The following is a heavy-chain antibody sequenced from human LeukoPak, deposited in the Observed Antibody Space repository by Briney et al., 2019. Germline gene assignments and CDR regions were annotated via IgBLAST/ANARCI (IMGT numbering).Heavy chain of an antibody. V-gene: IGHV1-24*01. CDR1: GYTLTELS. CDR3: ATVNGGSSGSYYIDY. Sequence: ASVKVSCKVSGYTLTELSMHWVRQAPGKGLEWMGGFDPEDGETIYAQKFQGRVTMTEDTSTDTAYMELSSLRSEDTAVYYCATVNGGSSGSYYIDYWGQGTLVTVSS. CDR2: FDPEDGET. J-gene: IGHJ4*02. D-gene: IGHD3-10*01.